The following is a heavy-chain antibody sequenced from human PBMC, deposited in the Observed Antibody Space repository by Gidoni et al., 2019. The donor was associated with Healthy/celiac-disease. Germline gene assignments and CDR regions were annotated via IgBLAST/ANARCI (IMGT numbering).Heavy chain of an antibody. J-gene: IGHJ4*02. CDR3: ARLVSGSWSYPWNY. CDR2: MNPNSGNT. D-gene: IGHD3-10*01. CDR1: GYTFTSYD. Sequence: QVQLVQSGAEVKKRGASVKVSCKASGYTFTSYDLNGVRQATGQGLEWMGWMNPNSGNTGYAQKFQGRVTMPRNTSISTAYMELSSLGSEDTAVYYCARLVSGSWSYPWNYWGQGTLVTVSS. V-gene: IGHV1-8*01.